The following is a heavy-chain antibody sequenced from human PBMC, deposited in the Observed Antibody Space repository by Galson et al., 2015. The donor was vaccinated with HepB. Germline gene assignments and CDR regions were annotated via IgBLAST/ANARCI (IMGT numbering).Heavy chain of an antibody. CDR3: ARGCSGGNCHSWYALHI. V-gene: IGHV1-46*01. J-gene: IGHJ3*02. CDR2: INPSGGST. Sequence: SVKVSCKASGYTFTSYYMHWVRQAPGQGLEWMGIINPSGGSTSYAQKFQGRVTITADASTSTTYMELSSLRSEDTAVYYCARGCSGGNCHSWYALHIWGQGTMVTVSS. CDR1: GYTFTSYY. D-gene: IGHD2-15*01.